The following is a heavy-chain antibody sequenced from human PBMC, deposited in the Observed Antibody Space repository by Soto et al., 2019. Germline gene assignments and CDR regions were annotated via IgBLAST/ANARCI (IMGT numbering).Heavy chain of an antibody. D-gene: IGHD5-18*01. CDR2: IDPSDSYT. J-gene: IGHJ6*02. CDR1: GYSFTSYW. V-gene: IGHV5-10-1*01. CDR3: ASTAMVNYYYGMDV. Sequence: GESLKISCKGSGYSFTSYWMSWVRQLPGKGLEWMGRIDPSDSYTNYSPSFQGHVTISADKSISTAYLQWSSLKASDTAMYYCASTAMVNYYYGMDVWGQGTTVTVSS.